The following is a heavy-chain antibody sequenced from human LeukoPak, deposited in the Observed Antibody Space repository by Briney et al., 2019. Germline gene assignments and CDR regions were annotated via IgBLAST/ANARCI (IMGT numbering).Heavy chain of an antibody. CDR1: GGTFSSYA. Sequence: SVKVSCKASGGTFSSYAISWVRQAPGQGLEWMGGIIPIFGTANYAQKFQGRVTITTDESTSTAYMELSSLRSEDTAVYYCARGPTYYYDSSGGKPGWTGYYFDYWGQGTLVTVSS. V-gene: IGHV1-69*05. D-gene: IGHD3-22*01. CDR2: IIPIFGTA. CDR3: ARGPTYYYDSSGGKPGWTGYYFDY. J-gene: IGHJ4*02.